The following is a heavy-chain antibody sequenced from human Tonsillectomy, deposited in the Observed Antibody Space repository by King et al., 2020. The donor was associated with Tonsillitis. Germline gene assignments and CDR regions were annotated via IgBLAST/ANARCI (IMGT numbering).Heavy chain of an antibody. CDR2: IKQDGSEK. V-gene: IGHV3-7*01. J-gene: IGHJ4*02. CDR1: GFTFSSFW. Sequence: VQLVESGGGLVQPGGSMRLSCAAAGFTFSSFWMSWVRQAPGKGLEWVANIKQDGSEKYSVASVKGRFTIYRDNAKNSLYLQMNSLRAGDTAVYYCAREKYSSGWKGDFFDHWGQGTLVTVSS. CDR3: AREKYSSGWKGDFFDH. D-gene: IGHD6-19*01.